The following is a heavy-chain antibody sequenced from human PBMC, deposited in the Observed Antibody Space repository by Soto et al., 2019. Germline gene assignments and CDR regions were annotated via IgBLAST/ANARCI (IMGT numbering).Heavy chain of an antibody. J-gene: IGHJ5*02. CDR3: ARDLGGGISAP. Sequence: QVQVVQSGAEVKKPGASVKVSCKASGYTFTSYGISWVRQAPGQGLGWRGWINAYNGTTKYAQKLQGRVTMTTDTSTSTAYMELRSLRSDDTAVYYCARDLGGGISAPWGQGTLVTVSS. CDR2: INAYNGTT. CDR1: GYTFTSYG. V-gene: IGHV1-18*01. D-gene: IGHD6-13*01.